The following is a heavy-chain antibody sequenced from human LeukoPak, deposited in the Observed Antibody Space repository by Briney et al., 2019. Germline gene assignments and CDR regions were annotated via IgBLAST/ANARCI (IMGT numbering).Heavy chain of an antibody. CDR2: INPSGGST. CDR3: ARDPLWFGEKAGGYYYYYVDV. D-gene: IGHD3-10*01. V-gene: IGHV1-46*01. Sequence: GASVKVSCKASGYTFTSYYMHWVRQAPGQGLEWMGIINPSGGSTSYAQKFQGRVTMTRDTSTGTVYMELSSLRSEDTAVYYCARDPLWFGEKAGGYYYYYVDVWGKGTTVTISS. J-gene: IGHJ6*03. CDR1: GYTFTSYY.